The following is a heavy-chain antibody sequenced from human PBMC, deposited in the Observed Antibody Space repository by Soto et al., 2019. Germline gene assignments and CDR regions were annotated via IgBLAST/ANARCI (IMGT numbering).Heavy chain of an antibody. D-gene: IGHD2-21*01. V-gene: IGHV4-39*01. Sequence: QLQLHESGPGPVKASETLSLTCSVSGGSISGRAYYWAWIRQPPGKGLEWIGSIYYSGTTYSNPSLKSRVIISVDTAKNRFSLNLTSGTAPDTATYSCARAPGGGEKCFSERDVYYYYVDVWGKGTTVTVSS. CDR2: IYYSGTT. CDR1: GGSISGRAYY. J-gene: IGHJ6*03. CDR3: ARAPGGGEKCFSERDVYYYYVDV.